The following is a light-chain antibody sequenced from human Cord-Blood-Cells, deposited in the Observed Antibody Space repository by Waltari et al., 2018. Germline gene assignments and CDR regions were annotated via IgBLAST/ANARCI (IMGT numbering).Light chain of an antibody. CDR1: PSVLYSSNNKNY. V-gene: IGKV4-1*01. J-gene: IGKJ3*01. CDR2: WAS. Sequence: DIVMTQSPDSLAVSLGERATINCKSSPSVLYSSNNKNYLAWYQQKPGQPPKLLIYWASTRESGVPDRSRGSGSGTDFTLTIGSLQAEDVAVYYCKQYYSTPFTFGPGTKVDIK. CDR3: KQYYSTPFT.